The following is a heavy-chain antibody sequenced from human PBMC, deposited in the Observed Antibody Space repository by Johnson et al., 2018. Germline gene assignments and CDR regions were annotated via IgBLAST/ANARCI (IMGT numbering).Heavy chain of an antibody. CDR2: IIPLFGTA. D-gene: IGHD3-16*01. Sequence: QVQLVQSGAEVKKPGSSVKVSCKASGGTFNNYGFSWVRQAPGQGLEWVGGIIPLFGTANYAQEFQGRVMITADEFTSTASMELSRLRPEDTAVYYCARDQSFGGALSSHFAMDVWGQGTTVIVSS. CDR1: GGTFNNYG. CDR3: ARDQSFGGALSSHFAMDV. J-gene: IGHJ6*02. V-gene: IGHV1-69*12.